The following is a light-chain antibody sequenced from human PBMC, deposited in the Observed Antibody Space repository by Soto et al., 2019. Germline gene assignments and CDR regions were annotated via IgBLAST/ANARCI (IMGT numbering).Light chain of an antibody. J-gene: IGLJ3*02. CDR1: NGDVGGYNY. CDR2: EVT. CDR3: KSFAGSAKWV. Sequence: QSALTQPPSASGSPGQSVTISCTGTNGDVGGYNYVSWYQQYPGKAPRLLIYEVTKRPSGVPDRFSGSKSGNSAYLTVSGLQAEDEADYYCKSFAGSAKWVFGGGTKLTVL. V-gene: IGLV2-8*01.